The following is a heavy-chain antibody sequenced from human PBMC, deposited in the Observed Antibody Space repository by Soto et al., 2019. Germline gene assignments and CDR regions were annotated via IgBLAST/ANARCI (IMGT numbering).Heavy chain of an antibody. J-gene: IGHJ4*02. CDR3: AKESLAVGGSVY. Sequence: PGGSLRLSCAASGFTFSSYASWVRQAPGKGLEWVSAISGSGGSTYYADSVKGRLTISRDNSKNTLYLQMNSLRAEDTAVYYCAKESLAVGGSVYWGQGTLVTVSS. D-gene: IGHD2-15*01. CDR2: ISGSGGST. CDR1: GFTFSSYA. V-gene: IGHV3-23*01.